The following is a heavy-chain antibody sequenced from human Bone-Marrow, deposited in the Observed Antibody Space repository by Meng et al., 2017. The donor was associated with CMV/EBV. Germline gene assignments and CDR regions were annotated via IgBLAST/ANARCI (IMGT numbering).Heavy chain of an antibody. CDR3: ARDLGYCSSTSCHTDNWFDP. J-gene: IGHJ5*02. V-gene: IGHV4-34*01. Sequence: SEPLSLTCAVYGGSFSGYYWSWIRQPPGKGLEWIGEINHSGSTNYNPSLKSRVTISVDTSKNQFSLKLTSVTAADTAVYYCARDLGYCSSTSCHTDNWFDPWGQGTLVTVSS. CDR1: GGSFSGYY. D-gene: IGHD2-2*02. CDR2: INHSGST.